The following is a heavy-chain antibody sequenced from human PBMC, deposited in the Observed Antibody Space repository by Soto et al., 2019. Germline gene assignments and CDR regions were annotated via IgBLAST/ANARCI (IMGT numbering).Heavy chain of an antibody. CDR1: GFTFSSYG. V-gene: IGHV3-30*18. J-gene: IGHJ3*02. CDR2: ISYDGSNK. D-gene: IGHD1-26*01. CDR3: AKGGVGSTSNAFDI. Sequence: QVQLVESGGGVVQPGRSLRLSCAASGFTFSSYGMHWVRQAPGKGLEWVAVISYDGSNKYYADSVKGRFTISRDNSKNTLYLQMHSLRPEDTALYYCAKGGVGSTSNAFDIWGQGTMVTVSS.